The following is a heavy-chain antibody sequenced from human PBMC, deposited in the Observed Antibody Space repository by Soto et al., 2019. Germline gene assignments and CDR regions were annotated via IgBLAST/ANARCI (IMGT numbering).Heavy chain of an antibody. CDR1: GVTFSDYG. CDR2: ISYDGSNE. V-gene: IGHV3-30*18. Sequence: GGSLRLSCAASGVTFSDYGMHWVRQAPGKGLEWVAVISYDGSNEYYADSVKGRFTISRDNAKDTLYLQMSSLRVEDTAVYYCAKDINLRVYAGFSYYYYGMDVWGQGTTVTVS. J-gene: IGHJ6*02. CDR3: AKDINLRVYAGFSYYYYGMDV. D-gene: IGHD2-8*01.